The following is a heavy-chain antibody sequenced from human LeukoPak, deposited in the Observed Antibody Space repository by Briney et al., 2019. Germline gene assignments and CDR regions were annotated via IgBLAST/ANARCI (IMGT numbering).Heavy chain of an antibody. CDR2: INDGGGTT. Sequence: PGGSLRLSCAASGVTFTTYAMNWVRQAPGKGLEWVSTINDGGGTTYYADSVKGRFTISRDNSKNTLYLEMNNLRAEDTALYYCTNQPILAGTIDYWGQGTLVTVPS. J-gene: IGHJ4*02. D-gene: IGHD3-9*01. V-gene: IGHV3-23*01. CDR3: TNQPILAGTIDY. CDR1: GVTFTTYA.